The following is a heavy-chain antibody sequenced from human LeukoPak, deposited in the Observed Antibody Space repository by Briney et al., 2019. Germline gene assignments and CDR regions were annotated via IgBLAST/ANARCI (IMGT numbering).Heavy chain of an antibody. CDR1: GYTFTGYY. D-gene: IGHD6-19*01. V-gene: IGHV1-2*06. CDR2: INPNSGGT. J-gene: IGHJ4*02. Sequence: GASVKVSCKASGYTFTGYYMHWVRPAPGQGLEWMGRINPNSGGTNYAQKFQGRVTMTRDTSISTAYLELSRLRSDDPAVYYCAIIAVAGSLDYWGQGTLVTVSS. CDR3: AIIAVAGSLDY.